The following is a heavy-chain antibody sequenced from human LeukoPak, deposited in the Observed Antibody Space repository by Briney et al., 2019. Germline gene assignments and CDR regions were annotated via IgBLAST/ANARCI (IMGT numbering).Heavy chain of an antibody. CDR3: ARVYGRITMIVVGFDP. V-gene: IGHV1-24*01. CDR1: GYTLTDLA. J-gene: IGHJ5*02. D-gene: IGHD3-22*01. Sequence: ASVKVSCKASGYTLTDLAMHWVRQAPGKGLEWMGGFYTEDGKTNYSQKFQGRVTMTGDTSTDTAYMELSSLRSEDTAVYYCARVYGRITMIVVGFDPSGPRNLVTVS. CDR2: FYTEDGKT.